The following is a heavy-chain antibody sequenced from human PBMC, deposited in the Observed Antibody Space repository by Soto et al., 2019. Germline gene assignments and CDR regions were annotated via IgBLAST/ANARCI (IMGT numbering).Heavy chain of an antibody. CDR3: ARVLRDYDSSGYFYVPNWFDP. CDR2: IYHSGST. D-gene: IGHD3-22*01. J-gene: IGHJ5*02. Sequence: PSETLSLTCAVSGGSISSGGYSWSWIRQPPGKGLEWIGYIYHSGSTYYNPSLKSRVSISLDTSKNQFSLRLTSVTAADTAVYHCARVLRDYDSSGYFYVPNWFDPWGQGTLVTVSS. CDR1: GGSISSGGYS. V-gene: IGHV4-30-2*05.